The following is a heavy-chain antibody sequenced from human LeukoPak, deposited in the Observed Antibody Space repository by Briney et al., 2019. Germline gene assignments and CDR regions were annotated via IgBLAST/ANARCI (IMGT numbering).Heavy chain of an antibody. CDR3: ARGFADTAMGGMYYYYYMDV. Sequence: ASVKVSCKASGYIFTGYYMHWVRQAPGQGLEWMGWIKPNSGGTNYAQKFQGRVTMTRDTSISTAYMELSRLRSDDTAVYYCARGFADTAMGGMYYYYYMDVWGKGTTVTVSS. CDR2: IKPNSGGT. CDR1: GYIFTGYY. J-gene: IGHJ6*03. D-gene: IGHD5-18*01. V-gene: IGHV1-2*02.